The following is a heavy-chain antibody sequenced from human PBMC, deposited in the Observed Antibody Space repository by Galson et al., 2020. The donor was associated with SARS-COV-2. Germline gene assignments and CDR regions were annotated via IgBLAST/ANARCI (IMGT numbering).Heavy chain of an antibody. D-gene: IGHD3-10*01. Sequence: SETLYLTCAVYGGSFSGYYWSWIRQPPGKGLEWIGEINHSGSTNYNPSLKSRVTISVDTSKNQFSLKLSSVTAADTAVYYCARAEGGLLWFGESHYYYYGMDVWGQGTTVTVSS. CDR1: GGSFSGYY. V-gene: IGHV4-34*01. CDR2: INHSGST. J-gene: IGHJ6*02. CDR3: ARAEGGLLWFGESHYYYYGMDV.